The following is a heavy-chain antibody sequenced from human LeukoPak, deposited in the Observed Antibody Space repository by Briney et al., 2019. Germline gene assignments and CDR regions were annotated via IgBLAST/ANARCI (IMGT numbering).Heavy chain of an antibody. CDR1: GGTFSSYA. J-gene: IGHJ5*02. CDR3: AREVVTTNRNWFDP. CDR2: TIPIFGIA. V-gene: IGHV1-69*04. Sequence: SVRVSCKASGGTFSSYAISWVRQAPGQGLEWMGRTIPIFGIANYAQKFQGRVTITADKSTSTAYMELSSLRSEDTAVYYCAREVVTTNRNWFDPWGQGTLVTVSS. D-gene: IGHD4-11*01.